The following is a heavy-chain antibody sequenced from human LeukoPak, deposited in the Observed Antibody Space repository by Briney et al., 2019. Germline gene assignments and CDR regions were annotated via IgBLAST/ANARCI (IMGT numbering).Heavy chain of an antibody. CDR3: AKRGVVIRVILVGFHKQAYYFDS. J-gene: IGHJ4*02. CDR2: ISDTAGRT. Sequence: GGSLRLSCAVSGITLSNYGMNWVRQAPGKGLEWVAGISDTAGRTNYGDSVKGRFTISRDNPKNTLYLQMNSLRAEDTAVYFCAKRGVVIRVILVGFHKQAYYFDSWGQGALVTVSS. D-gene: IGHD3-22*01. CDR1: GITLSNYG. V-gene: IGHV3-23*01.